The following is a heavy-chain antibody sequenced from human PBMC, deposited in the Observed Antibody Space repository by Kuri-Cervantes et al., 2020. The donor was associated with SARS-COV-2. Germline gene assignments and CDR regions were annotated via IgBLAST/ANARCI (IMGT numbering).Heavy chain of an antibody. V-gene: IGHV4-34*01. CDR3: ARAYGLLRYIYYMDV. CDR2: VNHSGST. Sequence: GSLRLSCAFYGESFSGYYWNWIRQAPGKGLEWIGEVNHSGSTNYNPSLMGRVFISVDKSNSQFSLRLTSVTAADTAVYHCARAYGLLRYIYYMDVWGKGTTVTVSS. CDR1: GESFSGYY. J-gene: IGHJ6*04. D-gene: IGHD3-9*01.